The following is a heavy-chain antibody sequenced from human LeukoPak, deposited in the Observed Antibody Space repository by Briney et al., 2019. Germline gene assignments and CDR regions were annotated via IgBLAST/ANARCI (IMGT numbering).Heavy chain of an antibody. CDR3: ARVELGDYYGSGSYYNQALDY. CDR1: GFTFSSYA. V-gene: IGHV3-23*01. CDR2: ISGSGGST. Sequence: GGSLRLSCAASGFTFSSYAMSWVRQAPGKGLEWVSAISGSGGSTYYADSVKGRFTISRDNSKNTLYLQMNSLRAEDTAVYYCARVELGDYYGSGSYYNQALDYWGQGTLVTVSS. J-gene: IGHJ4*02. D-gene: IGHD3-10*01.